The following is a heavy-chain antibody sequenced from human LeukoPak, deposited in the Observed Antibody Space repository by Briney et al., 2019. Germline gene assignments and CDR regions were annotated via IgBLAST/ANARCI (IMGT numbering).Heavy chain of an antibody. CDR1: GFTFSRYD. Sequence: GGSLRLSCAASGFTFSRYDIHWVRHAAGKGLEWVAAIAIAGDTFYSASVKGRFTISREKAKNSLYLQMNSLRAGDTAVYYCARGVDGFDPWGQGTLVTVSS. J-gene: IGHJ5*02. V-gene: IGHV3-13*01. CDR3: ARGVDGFDP. CDR2: IAIAGDT.